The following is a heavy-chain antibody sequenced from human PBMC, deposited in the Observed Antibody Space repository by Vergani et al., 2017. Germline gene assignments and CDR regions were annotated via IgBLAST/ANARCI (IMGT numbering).Heavy chain of an antibody. J-gene: IGHJ4*02. Sequence: QLQLQESGPGLVKPSETLSLICTVSGGSINPSSSFWGWIRPSPGKGPEWIGHIHTGGSTDLNPSFKSRVPISVDTSKSQFSLKLNSVTVADTAVYYCARSRPYCTSGSCPAIRVQGTLVTVSS. V-gene: IGHV4-39*07. CDR2: IHTGGST. D-gene: IGHD2-15*01. CDR3: ARSRPYCTSGSCPAI. CDR1: GGSINPSSSF.